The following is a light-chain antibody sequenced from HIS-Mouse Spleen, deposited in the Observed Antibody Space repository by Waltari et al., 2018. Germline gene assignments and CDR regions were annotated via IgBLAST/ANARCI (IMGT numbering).Light chain of an antibody. CDR3: MQALQTPFT. J-gene: IGKJ3*01. CDR1: QSLLHSNGYNY. CDR2: LGS. V-gene: IGKV2-28*01. Sequence: DIVMTQSPLSPPVTPGEPASISCRSSQSLLHSNGYNYLDWYLQKPGQSPQLLIYLGSNRASGVPDRFSGSGSGTEFTLKISRVEAEDVGVYYCMQALQTPFTFGPGTKVDIK.